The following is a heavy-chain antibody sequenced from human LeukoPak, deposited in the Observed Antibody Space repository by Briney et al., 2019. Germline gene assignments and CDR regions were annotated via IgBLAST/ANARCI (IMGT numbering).Heavy chain of an antibody. Sequence: WASVKVSCKASGYTFTGYYMHWVRQAPGQGLEWMGWINPNSGGTNYAQKFQGWVTMTRDTSISTAYMELSRLRSDDTAVYYCARGHWRGWYYDSSGYSIYYFDYWGQGTLVTVSS. J-gene: IGHJ4*02. CDR2: INPNSGGT. D-gene: IGHD3-22*01. CDR3: ARGHWRGWYYDSSGYSIYYFDY. CDR1: GYTFTGYY. V-gene: IGHV1-2*04.